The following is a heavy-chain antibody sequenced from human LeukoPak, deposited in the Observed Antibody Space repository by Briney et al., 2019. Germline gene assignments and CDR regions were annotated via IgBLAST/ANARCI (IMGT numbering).Heavy chain of an antibody. CDR3: AKAPHGFVVVPAAIDY. CDR2: ISGRGGST. CDR1: GFTFSSYA. V-gene: IGHV3-23*01. D-gene: IGHD2-2*01. Sequence: GGSLRLSCAASGFTFSSYAMSWVRQAPGKGLVWVSAISGRGGSTYYADSVKGRFTISRDNSKNTLYLQMNSLRAEDTAVYYCAKAPHGFVVVPAAIDYWGQGTLVTVSS. J-gene: IGHJ4*02.